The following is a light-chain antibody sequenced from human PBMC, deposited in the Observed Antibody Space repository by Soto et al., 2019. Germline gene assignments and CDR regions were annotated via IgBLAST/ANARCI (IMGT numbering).Light chain of an antibody. CDR3: QLLDSFPLT. J-gene: IGKJ1*01. V-gene: IGKV3-11*01. CDR1: QSVSSY. CDR2: DAS. Sequence: EIVLTQSPATLSLSPGERATLSCRASQSVSSYLAWYQQKPGQAPRLLIYDASNRATGIPARFSGSGSGTDFTLTISSLEPEDFAVYYCQLLDSFPLTFGQGTKVDIK.